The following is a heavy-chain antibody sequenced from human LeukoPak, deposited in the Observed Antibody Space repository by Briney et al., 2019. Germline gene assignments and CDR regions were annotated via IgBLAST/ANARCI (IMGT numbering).Heavy chain of an antibody. CDR3: ATDSRGIAAAGALGWFDP. CDR2: IIPIFGTA. CDR1: GGTFSSYA. Sequence: ASVKVSCKASGGTFSSYAISWVRQAPGQGLEWMGGIIPIFGTANYVQKLQGRVTITADESTNTAYMELSSLRSEDTALYYCATDSRGIAAAGALGWFDPCGQGTLVTVSS. V-gene: IGHV1-69*13. D-gene: IGHD6-13*01. J-gene: IGHJ5*02.